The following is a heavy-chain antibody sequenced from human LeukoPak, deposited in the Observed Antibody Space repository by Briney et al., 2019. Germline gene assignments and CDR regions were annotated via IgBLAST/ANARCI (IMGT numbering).Heavy chain of an antibody. CDR1: GFTFSSYS. CDR3: ARESSPEDAFDI. CDR2: ISSSSSYI. J-gene: IGHJ3*02. V-gene: IGHV3-21*01. Sequence: GGSLRLSCAASGFTFSSYSMNWVRQAPGKGLEWVSSISSSSSYIYYADSVKGRFTISRDNAKNSLYLQMNSLRAEDTAVYYCARESSPEDAFDIWGQGTMATAPS.